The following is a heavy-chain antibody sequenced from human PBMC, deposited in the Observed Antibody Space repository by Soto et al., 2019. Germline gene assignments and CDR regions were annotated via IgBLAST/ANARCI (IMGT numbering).Heavy chain of an antibody. V-gene: IGHV3-48*02. J-gene: IGHJ5*02. Sequence: PGGSLRLSCAASGFTFSTYSMNWVRQAPGKGLEWVSYISSSSSSIYYADSVRGRFTISRDNAKISLYLQMNSLRDEDTAVYYCARQYLSSGGSWFDPWGQGTLVTVSS. CDR1: GFTFSTYS. CDR3: ARQYLSSGGSWFDP. CDR2: ISSSSSSI. D-gene: IGHD6-6*01.